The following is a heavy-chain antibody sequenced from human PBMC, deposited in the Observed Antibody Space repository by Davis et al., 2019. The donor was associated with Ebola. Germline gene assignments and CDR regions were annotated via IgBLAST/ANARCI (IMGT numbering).Heavy chain of an antibody. Sequence: GESLKISCGASGFTVSSNYMSWVRQAPGKGLEWVSYISSSSSTIYYADSVKGRFTISRENAKNSLYLQMNSLRDEDTAVYYCARDWFGETDWGQGTLVTVSS. CDR1: GFTVSSNY. V-gene: IGHV3-48*02. CDR3: ARDWFGETD. D-gene: IGHD3-10*01. J-gene: IGHJ4*02. CDR2: ISSSSSTI.